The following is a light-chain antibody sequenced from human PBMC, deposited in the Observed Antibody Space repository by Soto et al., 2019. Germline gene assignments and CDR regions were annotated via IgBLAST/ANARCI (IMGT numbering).Light chain of an antibody. CDR1: ESISSW. Sequence: DIQMTPSPPTLSASAGDRVTITCRASESISSWLAWYQQKPGKAPKLLMYKASSLESGVPSRFSGSGSGTEFTLTISSLQPDDFATYYCQQYNSYSWTFGQGTKVDI. CDR3: QQYNSYSWT. CDR2: KAS. V-gene: IGKV1-5*03. J-gene: IGKJ1*01.